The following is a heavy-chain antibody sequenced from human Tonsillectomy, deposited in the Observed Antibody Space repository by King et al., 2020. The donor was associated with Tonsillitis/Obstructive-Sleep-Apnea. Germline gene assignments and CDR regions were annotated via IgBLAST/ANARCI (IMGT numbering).Heavy chain of an antibody. Sequence: VQLVESGGGVVQPGRSLRLSCAASGFTFSNYGMHWARQAPGKGLEWVAFISFDGSNKYYADSVKGRFTISRDNSKNTLYLQMSSLRAEDTAVYYCAKNPIVPAAIHNHYYYGMDVWGQGTTVTVSS. D-gene: IGHD2-2*02. V-gene: IGHV3-30*18. J-gene: IGHJ6*02. CDR2: ISFDGSNK. CDR3: AKNPIVPAAIHNHYYYGMDV. CDR1: GFTFSNYG.